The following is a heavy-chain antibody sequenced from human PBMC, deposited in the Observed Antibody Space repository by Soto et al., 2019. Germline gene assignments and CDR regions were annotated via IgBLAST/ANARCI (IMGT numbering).Heavy chain of an antibody. J-gene: IGHJ4*02. V-gene: IGHV3-23*01. CDR2: VSGSGTNT. D-gene: IGHD6-19*01. CDR3: AKGPHSSGWHYFDY. Sequence: WGSLRLSCSVSGITLSSYAMTWFRQAPGKGLEWVSTVSGSGTNTNYGDSVKGRFTVSRDNSENTLFLQMISLRADDTAICYCAKGPHSSGWHYFDYWGQGTLVTVSS. CDR1: GITLSSYA.